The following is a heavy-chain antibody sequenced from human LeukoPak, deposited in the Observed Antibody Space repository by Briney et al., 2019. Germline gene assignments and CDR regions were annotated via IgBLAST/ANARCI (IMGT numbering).Heavy chain of an antibody. CDR3: ARRDILTGYSWFDP. V-gene: IGHV4-61*02. J-gene: IGHJ5*02. Sequence: PSETLSLTCTVSGGSISSGSYYWSWIRQPAGKGLEWIGRIYTSGSTNYNPSLKSRVTISVDTSKNQFSLKLSSVTAADTAVYYCARRDILTGYSWFDPWGQGTLVTVSS. D-gene: IGHD3-9*01. CDR1: GGSISSGSYY. CDR2: IYTSGST.